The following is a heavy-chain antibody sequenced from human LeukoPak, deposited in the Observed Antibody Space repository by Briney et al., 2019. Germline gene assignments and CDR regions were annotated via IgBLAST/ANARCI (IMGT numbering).Heavy chain of an antibody. V-gene: IGHV3-23*01. Sequence: GGSLRLSCAASGFTFSSYAMSWVRQTPGKGLEWVSAISASGGSTFYADSVKGRFTISRDNSKNTLYLQMNSLRAEDTALYYCAKGRGYSGYDFFDYWGQGTLVTVSS. D-gene: IGHD5-12*01. CDR2: ISASGGST. CDR3: AKGRGYSGYDFFDY. CDR1: GFTFSSYA. J-gene: IGHJ4*02.